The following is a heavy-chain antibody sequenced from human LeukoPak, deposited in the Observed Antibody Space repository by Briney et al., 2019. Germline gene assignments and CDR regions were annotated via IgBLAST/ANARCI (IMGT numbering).Heavy chain of an antibody. CDR2: ISSSRTTI. D-gene: IGHD1-1*01. Sequence: PGGSLRLSCAASGFTFSSYSTNWVRQAPGEGLEWVSYISSSRTTIFYADSVKGRFTISRDNAKNSLYLQMNSLRAEDTAVYYCARRQLESDDAFDIWGQGTMVTVSS. CDR3: ARRQLESDDAFDI. V-gene: IGHV3-48*01. J-gene: IGHJ3*02. CDR1: GFTFSSYS.